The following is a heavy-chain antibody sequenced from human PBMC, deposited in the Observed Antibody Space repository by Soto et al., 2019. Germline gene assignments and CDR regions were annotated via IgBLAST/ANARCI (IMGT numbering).Heavy chain of an antibody. J-gene: IGHJ4*02. Sequence: QVQLQESGPGLVKPSETLSLTCTVSGGSISNYYWNWIRQSPGKGLEWIGYIYSSGSTHYNPSLPNRVTNYIATSTNQVSLQVHSVAAADTAVYYCARDHPRSYGVYYFDYWGQGTPVTVSS. CDR1: GGSISNYY. D-gene: IGHD5-18*01. CDR3: ARDHPRSYGVYYFDY. V-gene: IGHV4-59*01. CDR2: IYSSGST.